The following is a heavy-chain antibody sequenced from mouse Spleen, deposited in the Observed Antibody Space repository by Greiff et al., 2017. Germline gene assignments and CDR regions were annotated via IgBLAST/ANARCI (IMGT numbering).Heavy chain of an antibody. CDR2: INPYNGGT. D-gene: IGHD4-1*01. CDR3: ARSELGWFYYFDY. V-gene: IGHV1-19*01. J-gene: IGHJ2*01. Sequence: EVQLQQSGPVLVKPGASVKMSCKASGYTFTDYYMNWVKQSHGKSLEWIGVINPYNGGTSYNQKFKGKATLTVDKSSSTAYMELNSLTSEDSAVYYCARSELGWFYYFDYWGQGTTLTVSS. CDR1: GYTFTDYY.